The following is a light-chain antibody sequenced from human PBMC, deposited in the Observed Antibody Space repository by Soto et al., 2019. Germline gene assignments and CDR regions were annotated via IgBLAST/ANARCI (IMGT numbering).Light chain of an antibody. CDR2: WAS. V-gene: IGKV4-1*01. Sequence: DIVMTQSPDSLAVSLGERATINCKSSKSLLHLAWYQQKPGQPPKLLIYWASTRESGVPDRFSGSGSGTDFTLTISRLQAEDVAVYYCQQYFTTPLTFGEGTKVEIK. CDR1: KSLLH. CDR3: QQYFTTPLT. J-gene: IGKJ1*01.